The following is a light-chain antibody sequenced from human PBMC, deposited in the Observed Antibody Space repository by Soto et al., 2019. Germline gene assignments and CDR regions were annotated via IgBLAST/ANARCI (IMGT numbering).Light chain of an antibody. CDR1: QSISSW. CDR2: DAS. V-gene: IGKV1-5*01. J-gene: IGKJ1*01. CDR3: QQYNSYSLM. Sequence: DIQMTQSPSTLSASVGDRVTITCRASQSISSWLAWYQQKPGKAPKLLIYDASSLESGVPSRFSGSGSGTEFTLTISSLQPDDFATYYCQQYNSYSLMFGQGTKVVIK.